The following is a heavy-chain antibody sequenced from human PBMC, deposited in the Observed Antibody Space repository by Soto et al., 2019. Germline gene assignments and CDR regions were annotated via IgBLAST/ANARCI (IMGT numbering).Heavy chain of an antibody. CDR1: GGSISSGGSY. Sequence: LCGGSISSGGSYWSWIRQHPGKGLEWIGYIYYSGSTNYNPSLKSRVTISVDTSKNQFSLTLSSVTAADTAVYYCARESIGVQLVPWYWFDPWGQGTLVTVSS. J-gene: IGHJ5*02. CDR3: ARESIGVQLVPWYWFDP. D-gene: IGHD6-6*01. CDR2: IYYSGST. V-gene: IGHV4-31*02.